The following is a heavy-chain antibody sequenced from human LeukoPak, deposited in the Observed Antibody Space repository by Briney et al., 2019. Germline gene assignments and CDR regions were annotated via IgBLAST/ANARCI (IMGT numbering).Heavy chain of an antibody. CDR3: ARVRGIAVAGYMDV. CDR2: ISSSSSYI. CDR1: GFTFSDYY. Sequence: PGGSLRLSCAASGFTFSDYYMSWIRQAPGKGLEWVSSISSSSSYIYYADSVKGRFTISRDNAKNSLYLQMNSLRAEDTAVYYCARVRGIAVAGYMDVWGKGTTVTVSS. J-gene: IGHJ6*03. D-gene: IGHD6-19*01. V-gene: IGHV3-11*06.